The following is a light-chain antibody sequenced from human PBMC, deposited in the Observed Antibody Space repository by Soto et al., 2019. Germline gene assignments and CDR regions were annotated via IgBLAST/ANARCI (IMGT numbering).Light chain of an antibody. V-gene: IGLV2-8*01. CDR2: EVT. CDR1: RDDVGGYNY. J-gene: IGLJ2*01. CDR3: SSYTSSSTLV. Sequence: QSALTQRPSASGSPGQSVTISCAGTRDDVGGYNYVSWYQHHPGKAPKLLIYEVTKRPSGVPDRFSGSKSGNTAYLTVSGLRAEDEADYYCSSYTSSSTLVFGGGTKLTVL.